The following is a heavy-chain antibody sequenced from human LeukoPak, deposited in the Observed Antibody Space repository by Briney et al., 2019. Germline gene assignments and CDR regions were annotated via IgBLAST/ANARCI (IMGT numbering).Heavy chain of an antibody. D-gene: IGHD3-22*01. CDR3: APAYYYDSSGYHDAFDI. V-gene: IGHV1-2*02. Sequence: GGSLRLSCAASGFTFSYYGMHWVRQAPGQGLEWMGWINPNSGGTNYAQKFQGRVTMTRDTSISTAYMELSRLRSDDTAVYYCAPAYYYDSSGYHDAFDIWGQGTMVTVSS. CDR2: INPNSGGT. CDR1: GFTFSYYG. J-gene: IGHJ3*02.